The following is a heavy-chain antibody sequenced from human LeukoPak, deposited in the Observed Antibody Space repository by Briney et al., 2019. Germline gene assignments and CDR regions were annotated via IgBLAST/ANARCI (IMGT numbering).Heavy chain of an antibody. J-gene: IGHJ4*02. CDR1: GFTFSSYA. CDR3: AKDLGPVVPAAKGY. CDR2: IRGSGGST. Sequence: GGSLRLSCAASGFTFSSYAMSWVRQAPGKGLEWVSAIRGSGGSTYYADSVKGRFTISRDNSKNTLYLQMNSLRAEDTAVYYCAKDLGPVVPAAKGYWGQGTLVTVSS. D-gene: IGHD2-2*01. V-gene: IGHV3-23*01.